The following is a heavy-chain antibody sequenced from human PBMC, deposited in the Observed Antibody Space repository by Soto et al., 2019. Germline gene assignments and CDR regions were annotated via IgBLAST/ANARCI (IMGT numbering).Heavy chain of an antibody. D-gene: IGHD2-2*01. Sequence: SETLSLTCTVSGGSVSSGTYSRSWIRQPPGKGLEWIGYIYHSGSTYYNPSLKSRVTISVDRSKNQFSLKLSSVTAADTAVYYCARVPDRWGQGTLVTVSS. CDR3: ARVPDR. CDR2: IYHSGST. J-gene: IGHJ5*02. V-gene: IGHV4-30-2*01. CDR1: GGSVSSGTYS.